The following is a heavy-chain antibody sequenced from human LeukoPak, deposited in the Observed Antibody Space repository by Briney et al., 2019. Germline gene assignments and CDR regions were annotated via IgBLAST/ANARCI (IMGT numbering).Heavy chain of an antibody. CDR2: IDPSSTYI. D-gene: IGHD6-6*01. V-gene: IGHV3-21*01. CDR1: GFTFSSYA. J-gene: IGHJ4*02. CDR3: ASTVSIAARPSGDY. Sequence: GGSLRLSCAASGFTFSSYAMSWVRQAPGKGLEWVSAIDPSSTYIYYADSVKGRFTISRDNAENSLYLQMNSLRVEDTAVYYCASTVSIAARPSGDYWGQGTLVTVSS.